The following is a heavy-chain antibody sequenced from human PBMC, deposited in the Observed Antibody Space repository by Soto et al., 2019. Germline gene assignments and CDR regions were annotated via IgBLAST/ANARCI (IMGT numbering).Heavy chain of an antibody. CDR1: GGSISRGGYS. CDR3: ARARIAARPEGFDY. CDR2: IYHSGST. Sequence: SETLSLTCAVSGGSISRGGYSWSWIRQPPGKGLEWIGYIYHSGSTYYNPSLKSRVTISVDRSKNQFSLKLSSVTAADTAVYYCARARIAARPEGFDYWGQGTLVTVSS. D-gene: IGHD6-6*01. J-gene: IGHJ4*02. V-gene: IGHV4-30-2*01.